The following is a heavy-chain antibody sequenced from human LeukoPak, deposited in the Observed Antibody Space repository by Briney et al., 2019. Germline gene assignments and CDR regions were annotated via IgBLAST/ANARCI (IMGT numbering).Heavy chain of an antibody. V-gene: IGHV3-21*01. CDR3: ARPSYGDFSNFDY. J-gene: IGHJ4*02. Sequence: GALRLSCAASGFTFSSYSINWVRQAPGKGLEWVSSISSSNSYIYYADSVKGRFTISRDNAKNSLYLQMNSLRAEDTAVYYCARPSYGDFSNFDYWGQGTLVTVSS. D-gene: IGHD4-17*01. CDR2: ISSSNSYI. CDR1: GFTFSSYS.